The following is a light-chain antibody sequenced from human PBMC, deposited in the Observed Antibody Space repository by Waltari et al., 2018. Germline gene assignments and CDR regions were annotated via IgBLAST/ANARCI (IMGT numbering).Light chain of an antibody. V-gene: IGKV1-5*01. J-gene: IGKJ2*03. CDR1: HTINTW. CDR2: DAS. Sequence: QMTQSPSTLSASIGDRVAITCRASHTINTWLAWYQQKPGKAPRVLIYDASTLASGVPSRFRGSGSGTAFTLTISSLQPDDFATYYCHQYNSYSQSFGQGTKLEIK. CDR3: HQYNSYSQS.